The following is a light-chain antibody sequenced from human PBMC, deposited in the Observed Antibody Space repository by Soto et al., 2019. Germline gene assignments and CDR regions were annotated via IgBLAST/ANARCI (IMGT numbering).Light chain of an antibody. J-gene: IGKJ1*01. V-gene: IGKV1-39*01. CDR1: QDIDNY. CDR2: AAS. CDR3: QQSYSTEGT. Sequence: IQLTQSPSSLSASVGESVTITCRASQDIDNYFNWYQHRPGEAPKLLIYAASTLQSGVPSRFSGSGSGTDFTLTISSLQPEDFATYYCQQSYSTEGTFGQGTKVDIK.